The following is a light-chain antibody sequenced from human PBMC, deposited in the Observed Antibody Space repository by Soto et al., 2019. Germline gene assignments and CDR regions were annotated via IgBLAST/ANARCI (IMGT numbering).Light chain of an antibody. V-gene: IGLV4-69*01. CDR1: SGHTTYA. CDR2: LNSDGSH. CDR3: QTWGTGPVV. Sequence: QLVLTQSPSASASLGASVKLTCTLSSGHTTYAIAWHQQQPEKGPRYLMNLNSDGSHSKGDGIPDRFSGSSSGAERYLTISSLQSEDEADYYCQTWGTGPVVFGGGTKVTVL. J-gene: IGLJ2*01.